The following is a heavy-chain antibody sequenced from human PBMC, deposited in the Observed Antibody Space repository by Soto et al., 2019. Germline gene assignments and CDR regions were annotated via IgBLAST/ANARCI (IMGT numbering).Heavy chain of an antibody. D-gene: IGHD3-10*02. CDR3: ASMIGDAVISFLS. V-gene: IGHV4-59*01. CDR2: IYSAST. CDR1: GGSISSYY. Sequence: QVQLQESGPGLVKPSETLSLTCTVSGGSISSYYWSWIRQPPGKGLEWIGFIYSASTSYNPSLKSRVTITIDMSEYKVSLHRNCVTAAETAMYHCASMIGDAVISFLSWGQGTLVAVPS. J-gene: IGHJ5*02.